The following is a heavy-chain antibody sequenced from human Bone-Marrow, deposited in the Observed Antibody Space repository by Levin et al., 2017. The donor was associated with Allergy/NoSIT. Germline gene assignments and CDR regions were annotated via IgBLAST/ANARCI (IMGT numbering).Heavy chain of an antibody. J-gene: IGHJ4*02. CDR2: IIPIFGTA. D-gene: IGHD2-15*01. CDR1: GGTFSSYA. V-gene: IGHV1-69*13. Sequence: SVKVSCKASGGTFSSYAISWVRQAPGQGLEWMGGIIPIFGTANYAQKFQGRVTITADESTSTAYMELSSLRSEDTAVYYCARDPRYCSGGSCYEIDYFDYWGQGTLVTVSS. CDR3: ARDPRYCSGGSCYEIDYFDY.